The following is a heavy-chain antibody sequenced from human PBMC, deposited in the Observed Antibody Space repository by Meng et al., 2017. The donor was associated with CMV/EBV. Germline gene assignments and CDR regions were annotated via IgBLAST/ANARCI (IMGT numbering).Heavy chain of an antibody. CDR3: ARDLGYCSGGSCYSYYFDY. CDR2: ISSSSSYI. CDR1: GLTFSSYS. Sequence: GESLKISCAASGLTFSSYSMNWVRQAPGEGLEWVSSISSSSSYIYYADSVKGRFTISRDNAKNSLYLQMNSLRAEDTAVYYCARDLGYCSGGSCYSYYFDYWGQGTLVTVSS. V-gene: IGHV3-21*01. D-gene: IGHD2-15*01. J-gene: IGHJ4*02.